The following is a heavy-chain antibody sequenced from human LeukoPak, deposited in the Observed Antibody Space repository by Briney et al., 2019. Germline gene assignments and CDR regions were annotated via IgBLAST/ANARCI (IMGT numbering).Heavy chain of an antibody. CDR2: VIPVLDIV. CDR1: GGTFGNNG. Sequence: GASVKVSCKASGGTFGNNGIGWVRQAPGQGLEWMGRVIPVLDIVTYAQKFQGRVTITADKSTSTAYMELSSLRSEDTAVYYCARATRDSSGYDYWGQGTLVTVSS. D-gene: IGHD3-22*01. J-gene: IGHJ4*02. CDR3: ARATRDSSGYDY. V-gene: IGHV1-69*04.